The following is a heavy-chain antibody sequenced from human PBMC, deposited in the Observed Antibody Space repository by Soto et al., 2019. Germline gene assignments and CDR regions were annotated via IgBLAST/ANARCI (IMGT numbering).Heavy chain of an antibody. V-gene: IGHV3-7*04. D-gene: IGHD2-2*01. Sequence: GGSLRLSCAASGFTVSSYWMSWVRQAPGKGLEWVANIKQDGSEKYYVDSVKGRFTISRDNAKNSLYLQMNSLRAEDTAVYYCARDRPVVVVPAANYGMDVWGQGTTVTVPS. CDR1: GFTVSSYW. J-gene: IGHJ6*02. CDR3: ARDRPVVVVPAANYGMDV. CDR2: IKQDGSEK.